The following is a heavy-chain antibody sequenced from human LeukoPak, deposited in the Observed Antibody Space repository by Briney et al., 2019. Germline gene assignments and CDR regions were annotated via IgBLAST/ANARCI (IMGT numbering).Heavy chain of an antibody. CDR1: GGSISSGGYY. V-gene: IGHV4-31*03. CDR2: IYYSGST. CDR3: ARMRWLPDWFDP. D-gene: IGHD5-24*01. Sequence: NSSETLSLTCTVSGGSISSGGYYWSWIRQHPGKGLEWIGYIYYSGSTYYNPSLKSRVTISVDTSKNQFSLKLSSVTAADTAVYYCARMRWLPDWFDPWGQGTLVTVSS. J-gene: IGHJ5*02.